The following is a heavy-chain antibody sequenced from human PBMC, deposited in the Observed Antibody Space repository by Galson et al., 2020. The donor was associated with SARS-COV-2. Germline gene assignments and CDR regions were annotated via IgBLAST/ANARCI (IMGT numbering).Heavy chain of an antibody. V-gene: IGHV4-39*07. Sequence: ASETLSLTCTVSGGSINSSSNYWGWIRQPPGGGLEWIASIYSSGSTNYNPSLKSRVTISIDTSKNQLSLMVSSVTAADTAVYYCASSGFGEYRRFDPWGQGTLVTVSS. CDR2: IYSSGST. D-gene: IGHD3-10*01. J-gene: IGHJ5*02. CDR3: ASSGFGEYRRFDP. CDR1: GGSINSSSNY.